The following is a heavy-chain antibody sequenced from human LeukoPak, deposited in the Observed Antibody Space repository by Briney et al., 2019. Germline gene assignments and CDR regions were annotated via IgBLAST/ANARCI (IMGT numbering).Heavy chain of an antibody. Sequence: SETLSLTCTASGGSISSSSYYWGWIRQPPGKGLEWIGSIYYSGSTNYNPSLKSRVTISVDTSKNQFSLKLSSVTAADTAVYYCARRIAAAGTDPFDAWGQGTMVTVSS. CDR1: GGSISSSSYY. J-gene: IGHJ3*01. CDR2: IYYSGST. V-gene: IGHV4-39*07. D-gene: IGHD6-13*01. CDR3: ARRIAAAGTDPFDA.